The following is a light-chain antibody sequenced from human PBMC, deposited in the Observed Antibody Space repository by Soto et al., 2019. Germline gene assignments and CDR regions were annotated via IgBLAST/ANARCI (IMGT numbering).Light chain of an antibody. CDR1: QSLLYTSNNKNY. CDR2: WAS. CDR3: QQYYNTPVA. V-gene: IGKV4-1*01. Sequence: IVMTQSPDSLAVSLGERATINCKSSQSLLYTSNNKNYLAWYQQKPGQPPKVVIYWASTRESGVPDRFSGRWRAIDFTLTISSLQAEDVAVYYCQQYYNTPVAFGQGTKVELK. J-gene: IGKJ1*01.